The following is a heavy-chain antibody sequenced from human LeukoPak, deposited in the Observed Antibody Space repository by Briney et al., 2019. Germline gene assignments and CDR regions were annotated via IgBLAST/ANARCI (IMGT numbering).Heavy chain of an antibody. V-gene: IGHV3-11*01. CDR1: GLTFSDYC. CDR2: ISSSGSTI. CDR3: AIVRAISGWYGHYMDV. J-gene: IGHJ6*03. D-gene: IGHD6-19*01. Sequence: PGGSLRLSCAAFGLTFSDYCMSWLRQAPGKGVEGGSYISSSGSTIYYADSVKGRFTISRDNAKTSLYLQMNSLRAEDTAVYYCAIVRAISGWYGHYMDVWGKGTMVSLS.